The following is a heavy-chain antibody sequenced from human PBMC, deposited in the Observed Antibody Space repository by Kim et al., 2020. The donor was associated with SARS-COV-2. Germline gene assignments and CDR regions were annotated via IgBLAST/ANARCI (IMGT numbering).Heavy chain of an antibody. CDR3: ARGPPFKHYGSGSYYYYGMDV. Sequence: ASVKVSCKASGYTFTSYDINWVRQATGQGLEWMGWMNPNIGNTGYAQKFQGRVTMTRNTSISTAYMELSSLRSEDTAVYYCARGPPFKHYGSGSYYYYGMDVWGQGTTVTVSS. CDR1: GYTFTSYD. V-gene: IGHV1-8*01. CDR2: MNPNIGNT. J-gene: IGHJ6*02. D-gene: IGHD3-10*01.